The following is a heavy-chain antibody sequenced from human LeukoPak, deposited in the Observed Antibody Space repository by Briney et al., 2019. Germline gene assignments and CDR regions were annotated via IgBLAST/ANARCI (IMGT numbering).Heavy chain of an antibody. CDR3: ARNRAAAGSDYFDY. CDR1: GGSISSSSYY. V-gene: IGHV4-39*06. D-gene: IGHD6-13*01. Sequence: SETLSLTCTVSGGSISSSSYYWGWIRQPPGKGLEWIGSIYYSGSTYYNPSLKSRVTISVDTSKNQFTLKLSSVTAADTAVYYCARNRAAAGSDYFDYWGQGTLVTVSS. J-gene: IGHJ4*02. CDR2: IYYSGST.